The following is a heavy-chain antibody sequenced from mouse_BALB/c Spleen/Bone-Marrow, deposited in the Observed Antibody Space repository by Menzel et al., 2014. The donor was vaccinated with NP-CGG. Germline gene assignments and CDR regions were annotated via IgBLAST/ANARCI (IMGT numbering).Heavy chain of an antibody. CDR3: ARASWDY. CDR1: GYTFSSYW. CDR2: ILPGSGST. V-gene: IGHV1-9*01. J-gene: IGHJ4*01. Sequence: QEQLKQSGAELMKPGASVKISCKATGYTFSSYWIEWVKQRPGHGLEWIGEILPGSGSTNYNEKFKGKATFTADTSSNTAYMQLSSLTSEDSAVYYCARASWDYWGQGTSVTVSS. D-gene: IGHD6-1*01.